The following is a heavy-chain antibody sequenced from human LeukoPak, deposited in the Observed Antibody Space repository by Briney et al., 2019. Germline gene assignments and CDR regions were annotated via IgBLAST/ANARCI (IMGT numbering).Heavy chain of an antibody. CDR2: ISSSGSTI. V-gene: IGHV3-48*03. D-gene: IGHD3-16*01. J-gene: IGHJ4*02. CDR1: GFTFSSYE. Sequence: GGSLRLSCAASGFTFSSYEMSWVRQAPGKGLEWVSYISSSGSTIYYADSVKGRFTISRDNAKNSLYLQMNSLRAEDTAVYYCARGGGYDYVWGSLFDYWGQGTLVTVSS. CDR3: ARGGGYDYVWGSLFDY.